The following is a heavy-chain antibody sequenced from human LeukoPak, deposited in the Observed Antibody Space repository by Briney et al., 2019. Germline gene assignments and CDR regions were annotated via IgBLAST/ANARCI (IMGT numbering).Heavy chain of an antibody. D-gene: IGHD3-10*01. V-gene: IGHV1-8*03. J-gene: IGHJ3*02. CDR2: MNPNSGNT. Sequence: ASVKVSCKASGYTFTSYGISWVRQAPGQGLEWMGWMNPNSGNTGYAQKFQGRVTITRNTSISTAYMELSSLRSEDTAVYYCARGVIWFGELKGAFDIWGQGTMVTVSS. CDR3: ARGVIWFGELKGAFDI. CDR1: GYTFTSYG.